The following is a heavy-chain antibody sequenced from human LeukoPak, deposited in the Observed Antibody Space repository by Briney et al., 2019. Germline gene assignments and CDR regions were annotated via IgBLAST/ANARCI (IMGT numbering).Heavy chain of an antibody. J-gene: IGHJ4*01. V-gene: IGHV3-74*01. CDR2: INSDGSST. CDR1: GFTFSSYW. D-gene: IGHD1-26*01. CDR3: ARGYSGSYRIDY. Sequence: GGSLRLSCAASGFTFSSYWMHWVRQAPGKGLVWVSRINSDGSSTSYADSVKGRFTISRDTAKNTLYLQMNSLRADDTAVYYCARGYSGSYRIDYWGHGTLVTVSS.